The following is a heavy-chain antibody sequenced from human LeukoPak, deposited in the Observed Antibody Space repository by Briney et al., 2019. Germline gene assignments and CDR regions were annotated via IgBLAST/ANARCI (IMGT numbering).Heavy chain of an antibody. V-gene: IGHV3-9*01. CDR3: AKDMPAYSYGNPGFDY. Sequence: SLRLSCAASGFTFHQYGMHWVRQRPGKCLEWVSGISWDSGSIGYAGSVRGRFTISRDNAKNSLHLEINSLRPEDTALYYCAKDMPAYSYGNPGFDYWGQGTLVTVSS. CDR2: ISWDSGSI. J-gene: IGHJ4*02. CDR1: GFTFHQYG. D-gene: IGHD3-16*01.